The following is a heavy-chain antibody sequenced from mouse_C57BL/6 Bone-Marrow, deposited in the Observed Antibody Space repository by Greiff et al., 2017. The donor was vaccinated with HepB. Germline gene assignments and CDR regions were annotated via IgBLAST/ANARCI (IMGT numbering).Heavy chain of an antibody. V-gene: IGHV1-19*01. CDR3: ARGAYDYAFAY. CDR2: INPYNGGT. J-gene: IGHJ3*01. Sequence: EVQLQQSGPVLVKPGASVKMSCKASGYTFTDYYMNWVKQSHGKSLEWIGVINPYNGGTSYNQKFKGKATLTVDKSSSTAYMELNSLTSEDSAVYYYARGAYDYAFAYWGQGTLVTVSA. D-gene: IGHD2-4*01. CDR1: GYTFTDYY.